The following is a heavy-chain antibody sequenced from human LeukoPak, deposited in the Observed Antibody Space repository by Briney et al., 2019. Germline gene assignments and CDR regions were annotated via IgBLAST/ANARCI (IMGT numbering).Heavy chain of an antibody. V-gene: IGHV3-23*01. D-gene: IGHD3-22*01. J-gene: IGHJ4*02. CDR3: AKGPSMIVPFLGYYYFDY. Sequence: GGSLRLSCAASGFTFSSYGMSWVRQAPGKGLGWVSAISGSGGSTYYADSVKGRFTISRDNSKNTLYLQMNSLRAEDTAVYYCAKGPSMIVPFLGYYYFDYWGQGTLVTVSS. CDR1: GFTFSSYG. CDR2: ISGSGGST.